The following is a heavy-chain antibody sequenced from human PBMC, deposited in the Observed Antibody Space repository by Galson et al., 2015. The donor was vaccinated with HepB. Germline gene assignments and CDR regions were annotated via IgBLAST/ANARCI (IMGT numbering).Heavy chain of an antibody. D-gene: IGHD6-13*01. CDR3: ARDHAEQLVLEY. CDR1: GGTFSSYA. J-gene: IGHJ4*02. Sequence: SVKVSCKASGGTFSSYAISWVRQAPGQGLEWMGGIIPIFGTANYAQKFQGRVTITADESTSTAYMELSSLRSEDTAVYYCARDHAEQLVLEYWGQGTLVTVSS. V-gene: IGHV1-69*13. CDR2: IIPIFGTA.